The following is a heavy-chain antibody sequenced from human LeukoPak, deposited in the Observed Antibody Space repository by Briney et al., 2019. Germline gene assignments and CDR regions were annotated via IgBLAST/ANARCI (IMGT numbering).Heavy chain of an antibody. CDR3: AKLAKYFYGSETFYFFEH. V-gene: IGHV3-7*01. CDR2: INQDGTEK. D-gene: IGHD3-10*01. Sequence: GGSLRLSCAASGFSFTTYWMSWVRQAPGKGLEWAANINQDGTEKYYVDSVKGRFTISRDNGKNSLYLQMNSLRVEDTAVYYCAKLAKYFYGSETFYFFEHWGQGTPVTASS. CDR1: GFSFTTYW. J-gene: IGHJ4*02.